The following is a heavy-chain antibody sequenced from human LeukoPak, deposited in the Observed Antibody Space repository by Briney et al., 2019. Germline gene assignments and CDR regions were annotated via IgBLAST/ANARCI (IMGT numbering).Heavy chain of an antibody. CDR1: GYTISSGYY. D-gene: IGHD3-10*01. Sequence: PSETLSLTCAVSGYTISSGYYWGCLRQPPGKGLEWTSSIHHSGSTYYNPSLKSRLTISVDTAKNQFSLKLSSVTAADTAVYYCARRLDEVLPNWFDPWGQGTLVTVSS. CDR2: IHHSGST. J-gene: IGHJ5*02. CDR3: ARRLDEVLPNWFDP. V-gene: IGHV4-38-2*01.